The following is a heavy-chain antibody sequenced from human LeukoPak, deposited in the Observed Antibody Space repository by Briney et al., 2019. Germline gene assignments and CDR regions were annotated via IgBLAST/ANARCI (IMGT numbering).Heavy chain of an antibody. J-gene: IGHJ4*02. CDR2: ISGSGGST. CDR1: GFTFSSYA. V-gene: IGHV3-23*01. D-gene: IGHD6-13*01. CDR3: ARTHSSSWYNYFDY. Sequence: GGSLRLSCAASGFTFSSYAMSWVRQAPGKGLEWVSAISGSGGSTYYADSVKGRFTISRDNSKNTLYLQMNSLRAEDTAVYYCARTHSSSWYNYFDYWGQGTLVTVSS.